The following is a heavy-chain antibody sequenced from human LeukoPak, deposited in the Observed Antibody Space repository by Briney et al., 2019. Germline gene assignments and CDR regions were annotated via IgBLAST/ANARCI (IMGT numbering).Heavy chain of an antibody. D-gene: IGHD1-26*01. Sequence: GGSLRLSCAASGFTFSSYGMHWVRQAPGKGLEWVAVIWYDGSNKYYADSVKGRFTISRDNSKNTLYLQMNSLRAEDTAVYYCARPLSGSPFDAFDIWGQGTMVTVSS. CDR1: GFTFSSYG. CDR3: ARPLSGSPFDAFDI. V-gene: IGHV3-33*01. J-gene: IGHJ3*02. CDR2: IWYDGSNK.